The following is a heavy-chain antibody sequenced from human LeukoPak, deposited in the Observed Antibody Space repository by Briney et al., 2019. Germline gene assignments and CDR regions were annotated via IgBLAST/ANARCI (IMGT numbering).Heavy chain of an antibody. J-gene: IGHJ4*02. CDR1: GFTFSGSA. CDR3: TRHDYYGDYVFDY. CDR2: IRSKANSYAT. V-gene: IGHV3-73*01. D-gene: IGHD4-17*01. Sequence: PGGSLKPSCAASGFTFSGSAMHWVRQASGKGLEWVGRIRSKANSYATAYAASVKGRFTISRDDSKNTAYLQMNSLKTEDTAVYYCTRHDYYGDYVFDYWGQGTLVTVSS.